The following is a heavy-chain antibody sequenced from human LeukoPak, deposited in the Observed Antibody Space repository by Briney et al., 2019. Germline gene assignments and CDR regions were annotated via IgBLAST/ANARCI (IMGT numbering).Heavy chain of an antibody. J-gene: IGHJ3*02. Sequence: ASVKVSCKVSGYTLTELSMHWVRQAPGKGLEWMGGFDPEDGETIYAQKFQGRVTMTEVTSTDTAYMELSSLRSEDTAVYYCATDLGGEAFDIWGQGTMVTVSS. CDR3: ATDLGGEAFDI. CDR1: GYTLTELS. D-gene: IGHD1-26*01. V-gene: IGHV1-24*01. CDR2: FDPEDGET.